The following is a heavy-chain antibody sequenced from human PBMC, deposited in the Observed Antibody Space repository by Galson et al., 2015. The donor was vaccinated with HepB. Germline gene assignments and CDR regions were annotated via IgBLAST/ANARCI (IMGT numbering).Heavy chain of an antibody. CDR3: ARWRGGSSQPGFDY. Sequence: SVKVSCKASGYTFTSYDINWVRQATGQGLEWMGWMNPNSGNTGYAQKLQGRVTMTRNTSISTAYMELSSLRSEDTAVYYCARWRGGSSQPGFDYWGQGTLVTVSS. J-gene: IGHJ4*02. CDR1: GYTFTSYD. V-gene: IGHV1-8*01. CDR2: MNPNSGNT. D-gene: IGHD1-26*01.